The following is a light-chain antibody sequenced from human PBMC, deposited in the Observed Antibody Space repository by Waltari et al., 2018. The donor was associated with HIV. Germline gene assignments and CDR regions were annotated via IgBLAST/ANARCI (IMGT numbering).Light chain of an antibody. J-gene: IGKJ5*01. CDR3: QQRSTWFT. CDR2: DVS. V-gene: IGKV3-11*01. CDR1: DNVGRY. Sequence: EIVLTQSPATLSLSPGDRASLSCRASDNVGRYLAWYQQKPGQAPRLLIYDVSKRATGIPARFSGSGSGTDFTLTISSLEPEDFAVYYCQQRSTWFTCGQGTRLEIK.